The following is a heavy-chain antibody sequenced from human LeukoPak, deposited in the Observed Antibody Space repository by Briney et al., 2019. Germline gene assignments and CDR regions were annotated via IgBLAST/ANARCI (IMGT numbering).Heavy chain of an antibody. CDR1: GFTFSSYD. CDR2: IGTAGDT. V-gene: IGHV3-13*01. CDR3: AKDLQAIVVVPAAFDY. Sequence: GGSLRLSCAASGFTFSSYDMHWVRQATGKGLEWVSAIGTAGDTYYPGSVKGRFTISRDNCKNTLYLQMNSLRAEDTAVYYCAKDLQAIVVVPAAFDYWGQGTLVTVSS. D-gene: IGHD2-2*01. J-gene: IGHJ4*02.